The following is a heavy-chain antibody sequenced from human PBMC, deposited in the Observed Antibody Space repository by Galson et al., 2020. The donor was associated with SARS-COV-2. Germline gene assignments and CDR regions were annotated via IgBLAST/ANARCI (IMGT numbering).Heavy chain of an antibody. CDR3: ARKRVDIRNYYGMDV. V-gene: IGHV3-66*01. CDR2: TFTGGST. CDR1: GFTVSSNY. Sequence: GESLKISCAASGFTVSSNYMSWVRQAPGKGLEWVSVTFTGGSTHFADSVRGRFNISRDNSKNTLYLQMNSLRAKDTGVYYCARKRVDIRNYYGMDVWGQGTTVTVSS. D-gene: IGHD5-12*01. J-gene: IGHJ6*02.